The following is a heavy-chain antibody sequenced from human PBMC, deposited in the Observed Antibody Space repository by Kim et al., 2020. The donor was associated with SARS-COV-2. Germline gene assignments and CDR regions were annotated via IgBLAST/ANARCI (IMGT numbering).Heavy chain of an antibody. J-gene: IGHJ4*02. CDR2: GST. V-gene: IGHV3-20*01. CDR3: VWFGAASCV. D-gene: IGHD3-10*01. Sequence: GSTGYADSVKGRFTISRDNAKNSLYLQMNSLGAEDTALYHCVWFGAASCVWGQGTLVTVSS.